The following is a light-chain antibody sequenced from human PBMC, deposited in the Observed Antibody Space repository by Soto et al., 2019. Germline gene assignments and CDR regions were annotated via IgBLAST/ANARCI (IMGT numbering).Light chain of an antibody. CDR1: QGITNY. Sequence: IQLTQSPSSLSASVGDRVTITCRASQGITNYLAWYQQKPGRAPKLLIYVASTLQSGVPSRFSGSGSGTDFTLTISSLQPEDFATYYCQQYSNLITFGQGTRLEIK. J-gene: IGKJ5*01. CDR2: VAS. CDR3: QQYSNLIT. V-gene: IGKV1-9*01.